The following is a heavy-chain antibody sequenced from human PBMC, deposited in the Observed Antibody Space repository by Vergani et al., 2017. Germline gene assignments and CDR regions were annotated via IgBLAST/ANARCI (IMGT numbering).Heavy chain of an antibody. V-gene: IGHV1-46*01. CDR2: ISPDGFST. D-gene: IGHD4-23*01. CDR1: GYTSTAYY. J-gene: IGHJ3*02. CDR3: ATLTTLVTLDALDI. Sequence: QVQLVQPGAEVGKPGASVKISCKAPGYTSTAYYIHWVRQAPEQGLEWVGGISPDGFSTFYAQKFQGRVTITRDTSTSTVYVELSSLRSEDTAVYYCATLTTLVTLDALDIWGQGTMVTVSS.